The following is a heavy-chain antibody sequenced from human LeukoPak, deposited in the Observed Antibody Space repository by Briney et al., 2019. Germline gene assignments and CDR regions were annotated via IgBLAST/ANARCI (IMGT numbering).Heavy chain of an antibody. J-gene: IGHJ4*02. Sequence: PSETLSLTCAVYGGSFSAYYWTWVRQPPGMGLEWNGEIKQSENTNYNPSLKSRVTISIDPSKNQISLKLTSVTAADTAVYYCAREGLKNAYNPLGYWGQGTLVTVSS. CDR3: AREGLKNAYNPLGY. CDR2: IKQSENT. D-gene: IGHD5-24*01. V-gene: IGHV4-34*01. CDR1: GGSFSAYY.